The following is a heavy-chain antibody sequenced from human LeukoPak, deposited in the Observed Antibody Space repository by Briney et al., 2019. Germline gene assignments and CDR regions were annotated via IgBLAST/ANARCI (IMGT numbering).Heavy chain of an antibody. CDR1: GYTFTGYY. CDR3: ATEAMIVVEKKSFDY. CDR2: INPSGGST. V-gene: IGHV1-46*01. D-gene: IGHD3-22*01. Sequence: ASVKVSCKSSGYTFTGYYIHWVRQAPGQGLEWMGVINPSGGSTTYAQGFQGRVTMTSDTSISTAYMELGRLRSDDTAVYYCATEAMIVVEKKSFDYWDQGTLVTVSS. J-gene: IGHJ4*02.